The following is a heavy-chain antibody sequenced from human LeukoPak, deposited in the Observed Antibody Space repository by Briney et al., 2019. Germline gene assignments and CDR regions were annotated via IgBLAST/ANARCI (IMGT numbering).Heavy chain of an antibody. V-gene: IGHV1-18*04. CDR2: ISTYNGNT. Sequence: ASVKVSCKVSGYTFTTYGISWVRQAPGQGLEWMGWISTYNGNTNYAQMLQGRVTKTTDASTNTAYMELRSLRSDDTAVYYCARAWEQWPGTTAYFDYWGQGTLVTVSS. CDR3: ARAWEQWPGTTAYFDY. J-gene: IGHJ4*02. D-gene: IGHD6-19*01. CDR1: GYTFTTYG.